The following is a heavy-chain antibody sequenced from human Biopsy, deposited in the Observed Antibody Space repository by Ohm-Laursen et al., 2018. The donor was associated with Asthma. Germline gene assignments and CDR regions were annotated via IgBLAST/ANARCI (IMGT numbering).Heavy chain of an antibody. D-gene: IGHD1-26*01. Sequence: GSLRLSCAASGFSFRDYYMTWMRQSPGKGLEWVSSISSSGSTRYPAESVMGRFTISRDNDRNSLFLQMTSLRAEDTGIYFCARVLEDSYWGPFYFFGLDVWGQGTPVAVSS. J-gene: IGHJ6*02. CDR1: GFSFRDYY. CDR2: ISSSGSTR. V-gene: IGHV3-11*01. CDR3: ARVLEDSYWGPFYFFGLDV.